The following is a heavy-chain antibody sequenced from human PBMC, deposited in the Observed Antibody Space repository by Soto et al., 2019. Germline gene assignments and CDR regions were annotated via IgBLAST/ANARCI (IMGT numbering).Heavy chain of an antibody. V-gene: IGHV3-23*01. J-gene: IGHJ4*02. CDR3: AKDRRAGGNYGFYSDF. D-gene: IGHD1-7*01. CDR1: GFTFSSYG. Sequence: GGSLRLSCTASGFTFSSYGMTWVRQAPGKGLEWVSFSSATGAGTYYADSVKGRFTISRDNSKNTLYLQMASLRADDTAVYYCAKDRRAGGNYGFYSDFWGQGALVTVS. CDR2: SSATGAGT.